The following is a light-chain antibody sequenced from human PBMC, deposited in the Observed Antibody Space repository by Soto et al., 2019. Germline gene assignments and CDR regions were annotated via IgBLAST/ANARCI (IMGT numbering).Light chain of an antibody. CDR2: GNT. V-gene: IGLV1-40*01. CDR1: SSNIGAGYD. J-gene: IGLJ3*02. CDR3: QSYDSSLSGGV. Sequence: QSVLTQPPSVSGAPGQRVTISCTGSSSNIGAGYDVHWYQQLPGTAPKLLLYGNTNRPSGVPDRFSGSKSATSASLAITGLQAEDEADYYCQSYDSSLSGGVFGGGTKLTVL.